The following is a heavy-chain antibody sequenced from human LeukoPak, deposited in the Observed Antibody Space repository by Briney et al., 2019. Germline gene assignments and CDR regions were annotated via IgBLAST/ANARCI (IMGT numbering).Heavy chain of an antibody. V-gene: IGHV5-51*01. D-gene: IGHD6-19*01. CDR3: ATPRAVTGEFDY. Sequence: GESLNISCKGSGYRFTSYWIGWVRQMPGKGMEWMGIIYPGDSDTRYSPSFQGHVTISADKSISTTSLQWSSLKASDTAMYYCATPRAVTGEFDYWGQGTLVTVSS. CDR2: IYPGDSDT. J-gene: IGHJ4*02. CDR1: GYRFTSYW.